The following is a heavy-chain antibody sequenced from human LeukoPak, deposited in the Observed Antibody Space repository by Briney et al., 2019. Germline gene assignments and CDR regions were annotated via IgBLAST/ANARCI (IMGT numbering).Heavy chain of an antibody. V-gene: IGHV3-48*01. CDR3: ARGQYSSSWYLQPPSDAEYFQH. Sequence: GGSLRLSCAAPGFTFSSYSMNWVRQAPGKGLEWVSYISSSSSTIYYADSVKGRFTISRDNAKNSLYLQMNSLRAEDTAVYYCARGQYSSSWYLQPPSDAEYFQHWGQGTLVTVSS. J-gene: IGHJ1*01. D-gene: IGHD6-13*01. CDR2: ISSSSSTI. CDR1: GFTFSSYS.